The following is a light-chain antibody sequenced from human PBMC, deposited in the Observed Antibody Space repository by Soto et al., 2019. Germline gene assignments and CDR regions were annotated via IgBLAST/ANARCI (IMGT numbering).Light chain of an antibody. V-gene: IGKV3-15*01. J-gene: IGKJ4*01. CDR2: GAS. Sequence: EIVMTQSPATLSVSPGERVTFSCRASQTISNKLAWYQHKPGQAPRLLISGASTGATGIPARFSGSWSGTEFTLTINSLQSEDVAVYYCQQYYRWPVTFGGGTKLEIK. CDR1: QTISNK. CDR3: QQYYRWPVT.